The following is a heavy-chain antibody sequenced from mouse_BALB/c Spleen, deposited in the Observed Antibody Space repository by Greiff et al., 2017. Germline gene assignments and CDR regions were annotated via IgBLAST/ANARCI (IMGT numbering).Heavy chain of an antibody. CDR1: GFTFSDYY. CDR3: ARAYYYGSSPFAY. V-gene: IGHV5-4*02. D-gene: IGHD1-1*01. Sequence: DVMLVESGGGLVKPGGSLKLSCAASGFTFSDYYMYWVRQTPEKRLEWVATISDGGSYTYYPDSVKGRFTISRDNAKNNLYLQMSSLKSEDTAMYYCARAYYYGSSPFAYWGQGTLVTVSA. CDR2: ISDGGSYT. J-gene: IGHJ3*01.